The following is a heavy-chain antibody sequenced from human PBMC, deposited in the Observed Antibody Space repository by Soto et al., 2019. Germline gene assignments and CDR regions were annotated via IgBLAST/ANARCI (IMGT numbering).Heavy chain of an antibody. Sequence: QGQLVQSEVEVKKPGASVKVSCKASGYTFTRYGISWVRQAPGQGLEWMGWISGYNGDTNYAQKFQGRVSMTIETSTGTAYMELRSLTSDDTAVYYCAKNGQPPYYYYGLDVWGQGTKVTVSS. J-gene: IGHJ6*02. V-gene: IGHV1-18*01. D-gene: IGHD2-8*01. CDR2: ISGYNGDT. CDR1: GYTFTRYG. CDR3: AKNGQPPYYYYGLDV.